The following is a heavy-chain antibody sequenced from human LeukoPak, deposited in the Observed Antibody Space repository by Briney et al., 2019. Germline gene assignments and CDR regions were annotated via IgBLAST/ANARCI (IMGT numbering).Heavy chain of an antibody. CDR2: ISGSGGST. CDR1: GVTLSTYA. J-gene: IGHJ4*02. D-gene: IGHD1-1*01. CDR3: AKVEGYNFDY. Sequence: PGGSLRLSCAASGVTLSTYAMSWARQAPGKGLEWVSAISGSGGSTYYADSVKGRFTISRDNSKNTLYLQMNSLRAEDTAVYYCAKVEGYNFDYWGQGTLVTVSS. V-gene: IGHV3-23*01.